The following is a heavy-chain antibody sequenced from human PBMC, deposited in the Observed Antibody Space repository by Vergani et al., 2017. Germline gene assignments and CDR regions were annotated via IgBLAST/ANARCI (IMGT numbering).Heavy chain of an antibody. CDR2: INPNSGGT. Sequence: QVQLVQSGAEVKKPGASVKVSCKASGYTFTSYGISWVRQAPGQGLEWMGWINPNSGGTNYAQKFQGRVTMTRDTSISTAYMELSRLRSDDTAVYYCASRNYGDYSWYFDLWGRGTLVTVSS. CDR3: ASRNYGDYSWYFDL. D-gene: IGHD4-17*01. V-gene: IGHV1-2*02. J-gene: IGHJ2*01. CDR1: GYTFTSYG.